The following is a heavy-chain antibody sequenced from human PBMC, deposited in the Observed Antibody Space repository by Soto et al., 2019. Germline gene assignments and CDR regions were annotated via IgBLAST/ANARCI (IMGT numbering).Heavy chain of an antibody. J-gene: IGHJ5*02. CDR2: ISYDGSNK. V-gene: IGHV3-30*18. D-gene: IGHD3-3*01. CDR1: GFTFSSYG. Sequence: QVQLVESGGGVVQPGRSLRLSCAASGFTFSSYGMHWVRQAPGKGLEWVAVISYDGSNKYYADSVKGRFTISRDNSKNTLYLQMNSLRAEDTAVYYCAKDPNPYYDFWSGYFTWGQGTLVTVSS. CDR3: AKDPNPYYDFWSGYFT.